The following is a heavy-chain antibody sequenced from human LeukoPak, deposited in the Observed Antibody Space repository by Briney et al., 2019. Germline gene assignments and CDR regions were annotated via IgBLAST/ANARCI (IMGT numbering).Heavy chain of an antibody. CDR1: GFTFSSYA. V-gene: IGHV3-23*01. CDR3: AKDDPLSGIVVVPEARGTEYFQH. D-gene: IGHD2-2*01. J-gene: IGHJ1*01. Sequence: PGGSLRLSCAASGFTFSSYAMSWVRQAPGKGLEWVSAISGSGGSTYYADSVKGRFTISRDNSKNTLYLQMNSLRAEDTALYYCAKDDPLSGIVVVPEARGTEYFQHWGQGTLVTVSS. CDR2: ISGSGGST.